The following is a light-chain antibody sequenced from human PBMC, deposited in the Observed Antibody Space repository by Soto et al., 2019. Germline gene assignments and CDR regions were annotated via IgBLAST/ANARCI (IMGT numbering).Light chain of an antibody. Sequence: QSVLTQPRSVSGSPGQSVTISCTGSSSNLGIYDFVSWFQQHPGKAPKLIIYNVSERPLGVPARFSGSKSGKTASLTISGLQGDDEAHYFCCSYGGYYDYVFGNGTKVTV. CDR1: SSNLGIYDF. J-gene: IGLJ1*01. V-gene: IGLV2-11*01. CDR2: NVS. CDR3: CSYGGYYDYV.